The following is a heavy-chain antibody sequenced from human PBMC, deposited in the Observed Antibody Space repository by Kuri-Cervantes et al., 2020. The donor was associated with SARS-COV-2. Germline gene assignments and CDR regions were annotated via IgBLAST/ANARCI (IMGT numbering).Heavy chain of an antibody. D-gene: IGHD6-19*01. V-gene: IGHV3-33*01. CDR1: GFTFSSYG. Sequence: GESLKISCAASGFTFSSYGMHWVRQAPGKGLEWVAVIWYDGSNKYYADSVKGRFTISRDNSKNTLYLQMNSLRAEDTAVYYCARVSYSSGWSQIDYWGQGTLVTVS. CDR3: ARVSYSSGWSQIDY. CDR2: IWYDGSNK. J-gene: IGHJ4*02.